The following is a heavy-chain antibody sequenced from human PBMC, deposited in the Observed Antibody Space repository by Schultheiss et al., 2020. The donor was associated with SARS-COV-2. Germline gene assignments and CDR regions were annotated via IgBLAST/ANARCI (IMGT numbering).Heavy chain of an antibody. Sequence: SETLSLTCTVSGASISSSSYYWGWIRQPPGKGLEWIGSIYYSGSTYYNPSLKSRVTISVDTSKNQFSLKLSSVTAADTAVYYCARLEWLGPFDYWGQGTTVTVSS. J-gene: IGHJ4*03. V-gene: IGHV4-39*01. CDR1: GASISSSSYY. D-gene: IGHD6-19*01. CDR2: IYYSGST. CDR3: ARLEWLGPFDY.